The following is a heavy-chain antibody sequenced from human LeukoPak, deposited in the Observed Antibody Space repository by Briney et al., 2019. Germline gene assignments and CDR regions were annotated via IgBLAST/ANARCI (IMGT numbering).Heavy chain of an antibody. D-gene: IGHD3-22*01. V-gene: IGHV4-34*01. CDR1: GGSFSGYY. J-gene: IGHJ3*02. CDR3: ARGRHSSGYLSDI. Sequence: PSETLSLTCAVYGGSFSGYYWSWIRQPPGKGLEWIGEINHSGSTNYNPSLKSRVTISVDTSKNQFSLKLSSVTAADTAVYYCARGRHSSGYLSDIWGQGTMVTVSS. CDR2: INHSGST.